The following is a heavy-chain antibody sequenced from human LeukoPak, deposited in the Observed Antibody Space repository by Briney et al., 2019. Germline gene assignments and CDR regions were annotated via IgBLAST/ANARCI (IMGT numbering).Heavy chain of an antibody. CDR3: VRMVSGDS. J-gene: IGHJ4*02. CDR2: ISASGIHI. D-gene: IGHD2-8*01. CDR1: GFTFSNYD. Sequence: GGSLRLSCAVSGFTFSNYDMNWVRQAPGKGPEWVTTISASGIHIYYANSAKGRFTISRDNSRNTLELQMNSLRGEDTAVYYCVRMVSGDSWGQGTLVTVTS. V-gene: IGHV3-23*01.